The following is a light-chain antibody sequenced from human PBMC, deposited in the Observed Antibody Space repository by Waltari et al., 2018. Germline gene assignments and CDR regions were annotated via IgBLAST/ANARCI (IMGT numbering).Light chain of an antibody. CDR3: QQHTNSPQMYT. CDR1: QSISTSY. CDR2: GAS. J-gene: IGKJ2*01. Sequence: EIVLTQSPATLSLSPGERATVSCRASQSISTSYLAWYQHKPGQAPRLLIYGASTRAPGIPDRFSGSGSGTDFTLTISRLEPEDLAVYYCQQHTNSPQMYTFGQGTKLEI. V-gene: IGKV3-20*01.